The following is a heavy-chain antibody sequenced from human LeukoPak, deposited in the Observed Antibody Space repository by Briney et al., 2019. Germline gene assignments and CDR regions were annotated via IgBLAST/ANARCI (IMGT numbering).Heavy chain of an antibody. V-gene: IGHV3-20*04. D-gene: IGHD3-16*02. Sequence: GGSLRLSCAASGFNFDDYGMSWVRQAPGQGLEWLSGIDWNGGMTTYADSAKGRFTISRDNAKNSLYLQMNSLRAEDTAVYYCAKDRYSPGVYYYMDVWGKGTTVTVSS. CDR2: IDWNGGMT. J-gene: IGHJ6*03. CDR1: GFNFDDYG. CDR3: AKDRYSPGVYYYMDV.